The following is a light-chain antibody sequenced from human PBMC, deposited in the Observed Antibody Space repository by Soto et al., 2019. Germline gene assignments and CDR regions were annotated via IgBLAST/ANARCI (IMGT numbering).Light chain of an antibody. CDR2: GNS. Sequence: QSVLTQPPSVSGAPGQRVTISCTESSSNIGAGYDVHWYQQLPRTAPKLLIYGNSNRPSGVPDRFSGSKSGTSASLAITGLQAEDEADYYCQSYDSSLSGYVVFGGGTKLTVL. J-gene: IGLJ2*01. CDR3: QSYDSSLSGYVV. V-gene: IGLV1-40*01. CDR1: SSNIGAGYD.